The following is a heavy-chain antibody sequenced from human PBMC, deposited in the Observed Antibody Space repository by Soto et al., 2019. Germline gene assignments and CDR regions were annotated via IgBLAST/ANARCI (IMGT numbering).Heavy chain of an antibody. J-gene: IGHJ3*02. CDR2: IYYSGST. D-gene: IGHD2-15*01. CDR1: GGSVSSCSYY. CDR3: AARVVVVADDAFDI. V-gene: IGHV4-61*01. Sequence: SETLSLTCTVSGGSVSSCSYYWSWIRQPPGKGLEWIGYIYYSGSTNYNPSLKSRVTISVDTSKNQFSLKLSSVTAADTAVYYCAARVVVVADDAFDIWGQGTMVTVSS.